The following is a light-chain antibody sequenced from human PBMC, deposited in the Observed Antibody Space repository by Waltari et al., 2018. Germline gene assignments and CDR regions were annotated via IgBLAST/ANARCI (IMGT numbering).Light chain of an antibody. CDR2: GAS. J-gene: IGKJ1*01. V-gene: IGKV3-15*01. Sequence: VLPQSPAPRSVSPGESATSSCRASQSVSSNLAWYQQKPGQAPRLLIYGASTRATGIPARFSGSGSGTEFTLTISSMQSEDFAVYYCQQYNNWPLGFGQGTKVEIK. CDR3: QQYNNWPLG. CDR1: QSVSSN.